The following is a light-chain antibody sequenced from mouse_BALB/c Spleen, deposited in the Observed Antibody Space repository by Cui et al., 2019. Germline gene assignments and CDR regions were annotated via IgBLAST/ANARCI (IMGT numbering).Light chain of an antibody. Sequence: NIVLTQSPASLAVSRGQRATIYCRASESVGSYGNNFMHWYQQKPGQPPKLLIYLASTLESGVPARFSGSGSRTDFTLTIDPVEAEDAATYYCQQNNEDPYTFGGGTKLEIK. CDR3: QQNNEDPYT. V-gene: IGKV3-10*01. J-gene: IGKJ2*01. CDR2: LAS. CDR1: ESVGSYGNNF.